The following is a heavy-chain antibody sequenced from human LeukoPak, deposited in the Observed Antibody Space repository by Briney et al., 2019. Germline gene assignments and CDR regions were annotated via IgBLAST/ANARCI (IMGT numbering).Heavy chain of an antibody. CDR3: AKREHYYGSGSTFDY. V-gene: IGHV3-48*01. CDR1: GFTFSSYS. CDR2: ISGSSTTI. J-gene: IGHJ4*02. D-gene: IGHD3-10*01. Sequence: GGSLRLSCAASGFTFSSYSMNWVRQAPGKGLEWVPYISGSSTTIYYVDSVKGRFTISRDNSKNTPYLQMNSLRAEDTAVYYCAKREHYYGSGSTFDYWGQGTLVTVSS.